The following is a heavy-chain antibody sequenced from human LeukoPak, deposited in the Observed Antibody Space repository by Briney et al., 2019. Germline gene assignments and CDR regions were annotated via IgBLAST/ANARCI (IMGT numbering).Heavy chain of an antibody. V-gene: IGHV3-23*01. CDR3: AKSTIVVANYFDY. Sequence: GGSLRLSCAASGFTFSSYGMSWVRQAPGKGLEWVSAISGSGGSTYYADSVKGRFTISRDNCKNTLYLQMNSLRAEDTAVYYCAKSTIVVANYFDYWGQGTLVTVSS. CDR2: ISGSGGST. D-gene: IGHD3-22*01. CDR1: GFTFSSYG. J-gene: IGHJ4*02.